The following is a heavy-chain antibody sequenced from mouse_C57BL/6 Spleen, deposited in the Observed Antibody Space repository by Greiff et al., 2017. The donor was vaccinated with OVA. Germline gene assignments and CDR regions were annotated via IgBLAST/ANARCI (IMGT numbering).Heavy chain of an antibody. D-gene: IGHD2-4*01. CDR2: IYPRSGNT. V-gene: IGHV1-81*01. CDR1: GYTFTSYG. J-gene: IGHJ3*01. CDR3: ARGGDYDAFAY. Sequence: QVQLQQSGAELARPGASVKLSCKASGYTFTSYGISWVKQRTGQGLEWIGVIYPRSGNTYYNEKFKGKATLTADKSSSTAYMELRSLTSEGSAVYFCARGGDYDAFAYWGQGTLVTVSA.